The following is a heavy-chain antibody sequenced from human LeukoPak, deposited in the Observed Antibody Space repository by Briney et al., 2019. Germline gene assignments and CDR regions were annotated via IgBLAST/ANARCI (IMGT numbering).Heavy chain of an antibody. D-gene: IGHD6-19*01. V-gene: IGHV1-18*01. J-gene: IGHJ5*01. CDR2: ISPYTGNT. CDR3: ARDQWLVQVSWFDS. Sequence: ASVKVSCKASGYTFSSYGISWVRQAPGQGLEWLGWISPYTGNTNYAQKLQGRVTMTTDTSTSTAYMELRSLRSDDTAVYYCARDQWLVQVSWFDSWGQGTLVTVSS. CDR1: GYTFSSYG.